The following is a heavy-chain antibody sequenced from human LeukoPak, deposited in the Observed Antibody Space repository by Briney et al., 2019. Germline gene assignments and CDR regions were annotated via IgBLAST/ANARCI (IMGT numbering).Heavy chain of an antibody. Sequence: SVKVPCKASGGTFSSYAISWVRQAPGQGLEWMGGIIPIFGTANYAQKFQGRVTITADESTSTAYMELSSLRSEDTAVYYCVYSGSYSTLTFDYWGQGTLSPSPQ. J-gene: IGHJ4*02. CDR1: GGTFSSYA. D-gene: IGHD1-26*01. V-gene: IGHV1-69*13. CDR2: IIPIFGTA. CDR3: VYSGSYSTLTFDY.